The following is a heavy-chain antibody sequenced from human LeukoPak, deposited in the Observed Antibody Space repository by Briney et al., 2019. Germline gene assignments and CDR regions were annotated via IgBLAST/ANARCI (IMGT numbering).Heavy chain of an antibody. CDR1: GFTFSSYS. J-gene: IGHJ4*02. D-gene: IGHD1-26*01. Sequence: PGGSLRLSCAASGFTFSSYSMNWVRQSPGKGLEWVSYISSSAGTTYYADSVKGRFTISRDNAKNSLYLQMNSLRAEDTAVYYCARDTPLGELPGVSDYWGQGTLITVSS. V-gene: IGHV3-48*01. CDR3: ARDTPLGELPGVSDY. CDR2: ISSSAGTT.